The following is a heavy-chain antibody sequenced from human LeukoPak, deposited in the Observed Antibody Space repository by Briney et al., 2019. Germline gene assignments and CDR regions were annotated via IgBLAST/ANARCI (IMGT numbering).Heavy chain of an antibody. Sequence: SVKVSCKDSGDSFSSYAICWGRQAPARGGEWVGGIIPLFGTANYAQTFRSGVTITADASPSTAYMELRSLRSADTPAYYCARGDDLTYDSSCTWFDPWGEGPLVTVS. CDR2: IIPLFGTA. CDR3: ARGDDLTYDSSCTWFDP. D-gene: IGHD3-3*01. V-gene: IGHV1-69*01. CDR1: GDSFSSYA. J-gene: IGHJ5*02.